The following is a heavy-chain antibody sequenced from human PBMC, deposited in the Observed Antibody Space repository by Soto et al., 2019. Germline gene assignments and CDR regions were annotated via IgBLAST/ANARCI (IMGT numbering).Heavy chain of an antibody. Sequence: GWSLRLSCASSVFTFSSYAMSWVRQAPGKGLEWVSAVRGSGGPTYYADSVKGRFTISRDNSKNTVYLQMNSLRAEDAAVYYCAKGVSIGARLVCFYDYWGQGTLVTVSS. D-gene: IGHD6-6*01. CDR1: VFTFSSYA. V-gene: IGHV3-23*01. CDR2: VRGSGGPT. CDR3: AKGVSIGARLVCFYDY. J-gene: IGHJ4*02.